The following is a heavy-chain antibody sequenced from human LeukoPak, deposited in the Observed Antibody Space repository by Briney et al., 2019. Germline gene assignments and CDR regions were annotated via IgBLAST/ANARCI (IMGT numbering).Heavy chain of an antibody. CDR3: ARGELYYDILTGYYNGYYFDY. J-gene: IGHJ4*02. V-gene: IGHV4-34*01. D-gene: IGHD3-9*01. CDR1: GGSFSGYY. Sequence: HPSETLSLTCAVYGGSFSGYYWSWIRQPPGKGLEWVGEINHSGSTNYNPSLKSRVTISVDTSKNQFSLKLSSVTAADTAVYYYARGELYYDILTGYYNGYYFDYWGQGTLVTVSS. CDR2: INHSGST.